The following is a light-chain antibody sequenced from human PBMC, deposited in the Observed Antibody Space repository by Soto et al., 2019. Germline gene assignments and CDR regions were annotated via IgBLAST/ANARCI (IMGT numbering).Light chain of an antibody. CDR3: SSHTSSSTLVL. Sequence: QSVLTQPASVSGSPGQSITISCTGTSSDVGGYNSVSWYQKHPGKAPKLMIYEVRNRPSGVSNRFSASKSGNTASLTISGLQAEDEADYYCSSHTSSSTLVLFGGGTQLTVL. J-gene: IGLJ2*01. CDR1: SSDVGGYNS. V-gene: IGLV2-14*01. CDR2: EVR.